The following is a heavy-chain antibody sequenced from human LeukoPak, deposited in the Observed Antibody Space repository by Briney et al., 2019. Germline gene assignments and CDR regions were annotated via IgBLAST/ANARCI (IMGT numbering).Heavy chain of an antibody. D-gene: IGHD5-18*01. CDR1: GFTFSNYA. Sequence: PGGSLRLSCAASGFTFSNYAMHWVRQAPGKGLEYVSAISSNGASTFYANCVKGRFTISRDNSKNTLYLQMGSLRAEDMAVYYCARGGIQLWAHDAFDIWGQGTVVTVSS. J-gene: IGHJ3*02. CDR3: ARGGIQLWAHDAFDI. V-gene: IGHV3-64*01. CDR2: ISSNGAST.